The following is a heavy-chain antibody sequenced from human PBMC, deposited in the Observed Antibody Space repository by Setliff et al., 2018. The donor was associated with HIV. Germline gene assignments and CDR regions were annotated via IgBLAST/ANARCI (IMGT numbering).Heavy chain of an antibody. CDR3: ARQGPSGLFDY. Sequence: GESLKISCKGSGYSFTTYYIGWVRQMSGKGLEWMGITHPGDSETRYSPSFQGQVTISADKSSSTAYLQWSSLKASDTAIYYCARQGPSGLFDYWGQGTLVTVS. J-gene: IGHJ4*02. D-gene: IGHD6-19*01. CDR1: GYSFTTYY. CDR2: THPGDSET. V-gene: IGHV5-51*01.